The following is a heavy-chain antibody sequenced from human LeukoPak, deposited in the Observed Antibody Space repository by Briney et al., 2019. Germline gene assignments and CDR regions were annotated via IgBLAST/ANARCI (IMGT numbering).Heavy chain of an antibody. CDR1: RGSVSSISYY. J-gene: IGHJ4*02. D-gene: IGHD5-24*01. V-gene: IGHV4-39*07. CDR3: ARDRRRDGYPDY. Sequence: SETLSLTCNVSRGSVSSISYYWGWIRQPPGKGLEWIGSIYSSGSTYYNPSLKSRVAISVDTSKNQFSLKLTSVTAADTAVYYCARDRRRDGYPDYWGQGTLVTVSS. CDR2: IYSSGST.